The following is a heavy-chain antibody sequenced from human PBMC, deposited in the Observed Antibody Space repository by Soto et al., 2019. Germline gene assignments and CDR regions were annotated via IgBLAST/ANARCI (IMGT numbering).Heavy chain of an antibody. CDR2: ISYDGSDI. V-gene: IGHV3-30*03. CDR3: AIVRVADSSLDH. J-gene: IGHJ4*02. D-gene: IGHD3-10*02. CDR1: GFIFSNYG. Sequence: QVQLVESGGGVVQPGRSLRLSCVGSGFIFSNYGMHWVRQAPGKGLEWVAFISYDGSDILYADSVKDRFTISRDNSKSTLFLHMNRPTAEDTAIYFCAIVRVADSSLDHWGQGTLVTVSS.